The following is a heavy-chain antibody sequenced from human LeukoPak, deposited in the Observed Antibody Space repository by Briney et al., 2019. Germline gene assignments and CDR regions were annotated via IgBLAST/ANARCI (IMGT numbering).Heavy chain of an antibody. Sequence: PGGSLRLSCAASGFTFGSYWMSWVRQAPGKGLEWVANIKRDGSEKYYVDSVKGRFTISRDNAKNSLYLQMNSLRAEEAAVYYCARGYGDSIHFDYWGQGTLVTVSS. V-gene: IGHV3-7*04. CDR1: GFTFGSYW. CDR2: IKRDGSEK. D-gene: IGHD4-17*01. CDR3: ARGYGDSIHFDY. J-gene: IGHJ4*02.